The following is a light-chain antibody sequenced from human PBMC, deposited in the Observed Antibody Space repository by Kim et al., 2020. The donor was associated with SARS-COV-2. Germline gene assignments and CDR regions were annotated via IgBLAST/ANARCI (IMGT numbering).Light chain of an antibody. CDR2: YDS. Sequence: APGKTARITCGGNNIGSQSVHWYQQKPGQAPVLVVYYDSDRPSGIPERFSGSNSGNTATLIISRVEAGDEADYYCQVWDSISDHGVFGGGTKVTVL. V-gene: IGLV3-21*03. J-gene: IGLJ3*02. CDR3: QVWDSISDHGV. CDR1: NIGSQS.